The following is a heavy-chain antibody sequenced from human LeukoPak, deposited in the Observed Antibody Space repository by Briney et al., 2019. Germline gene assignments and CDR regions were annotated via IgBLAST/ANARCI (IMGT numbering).Heavy chain of an antibody. D-gene: IGHD1-14*01. CDR3: ARDRNAGDDRFDY. Sequence: PSETLSLTCTVSGGSISSGGYYWSWIRQHPGKGLEWIGYIYYSGSTYYNPSLKSRVTISVDTSKNQFSLKLSSVTAADTAVYYCARDRNAGDDRFDYWGQGTLVTVSS. CDR2: IYYSGST. CDR1: GGSISSGGYY. V-gene: IGHV4-31*03. J-gene: IGHJ4*02.